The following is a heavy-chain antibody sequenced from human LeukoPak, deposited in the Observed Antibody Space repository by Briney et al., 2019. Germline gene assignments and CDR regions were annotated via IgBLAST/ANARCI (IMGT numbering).Heavy chain of an antibody. J-gene: IGHJ4*02. CDR1: GFTVSSNY. CDR2: IYSGGST. D-gene: IGHD2-2*01. Sequence: PGGSLRLSCAASGFTVSSNYMSWVRQAPGKGLEWVSVIYSGGSTYYADSVKGRFTISRHNSKNTLYLQMNSLRAEDTAVYYCARGNPLGHCSSTSCPNFDYWGQGTLVTVSS. CDR3: ARGNPLGHCSSTSCPNFDY. V-gene: IGHV3-53*04.